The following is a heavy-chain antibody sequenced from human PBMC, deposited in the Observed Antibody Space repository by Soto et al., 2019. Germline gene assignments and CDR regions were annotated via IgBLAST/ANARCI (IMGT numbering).Heavy chain of an antibody. Sequence: QVQLVESGGGVVQPGRSLRLSCAASGFTFSSYGMHWVRQAPGKGLEWVAVISYDGSNKYYADSVKGRFTISRDNSKNTLYLQMNSLRAEDTAVYYCAKDAHYYGSGDVQNYFDYWGQGTLVTVSS. V-gene: IGHV3-30*18. D-gene: IGHD3-10*01. CDR2: ISYDGSNK. CDR3: AKDAHYYGSGDVQNYFDY. J-gene: IGHJ4*02. CDR1: GFTFSSYG.